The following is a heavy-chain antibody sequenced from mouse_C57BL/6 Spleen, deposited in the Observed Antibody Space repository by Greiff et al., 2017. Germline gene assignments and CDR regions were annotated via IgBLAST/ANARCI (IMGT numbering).Heavy chain of an antibody. CDR2: IDPSDSET. J-gene: IGHJ1*03. CDR1: GYTFTSYW. Sequence: QVQLQQPGAELVRPGSSVKLSCKASGYTFTSYWMHWVKQRPIQGLEWIGNIDPSDSETHYNQKFKDKATLTVDKSSSTAYMQLSSLTSEDSAVYYCAVYDYAWYFDVWGTGTTVTVSS. CDR3: AVYDYAWYFDV. D-gene: IGHD2-4*01. V-gene: IGHV1-52*01.